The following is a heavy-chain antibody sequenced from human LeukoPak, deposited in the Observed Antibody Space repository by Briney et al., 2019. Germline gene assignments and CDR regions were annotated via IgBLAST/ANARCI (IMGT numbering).Heavy chain of an antibody. V-gene: IGHV1-2*04. D-gene: IGHD3-22*01. CDR3: ARGFVFPYYYDSSGYYLRDYGMDV. Sequence: EASVKVSCKASGYTFTGYYMHWVRQAPGQGLEWMGWINPNSGGTNYAQKFQGWVTMTRDTSISTAYMELSRLRSDDTAVYYCARGFVFPYYYDSSGYYLRDYGMDVWGQGTTVTVSS. CDR2: INPNSGGT. J-gene: IGHJ6*02. CDR1: GYTFTGYY.